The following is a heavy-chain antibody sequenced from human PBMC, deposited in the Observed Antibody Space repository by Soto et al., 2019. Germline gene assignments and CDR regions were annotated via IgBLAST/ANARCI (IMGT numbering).Heavy chain of an antibody. CDR3: VKGEYYYDSSGYYPFDY. CDR1: GYTFTRSG. D-gene: IGHD3-22*01. CDR2: ISTYNGDT. Sequence: ASVKVSCKASGYTFTRSGISWVRQAPGQGLEWMGWISTYNGDTNYAQTFQGRVTMTTDTSTSTVHMEVSSLRADDTAVYYCVKGEYYYDSSGYYPFDYWGQGTLVTVSS. V-gene: IGHV1-18*01. J-gene: IGHJ4*02.